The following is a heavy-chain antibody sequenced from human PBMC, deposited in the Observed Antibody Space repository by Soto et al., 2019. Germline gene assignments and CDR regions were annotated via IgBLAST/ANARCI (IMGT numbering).Heavy chain of an antibody. J-gene: IGHJ6*02. Sequence: SETLSLTCTVSDGSITPNYYTRVRQPPGKGLEWIGYIYYGGSTYYNPSLKSRVTMSVDTSKNQFSLKLSSVTAVDTAVYYRARNIGYGMFGMDVWGQGTTVTVS. V-gene: IGHV4-59*12. D-gene: IGHD4-17*01. CDR2: IYYGGST. CDR1: DGSITPNY. CDR3: ARNIGYGMFGMDV.